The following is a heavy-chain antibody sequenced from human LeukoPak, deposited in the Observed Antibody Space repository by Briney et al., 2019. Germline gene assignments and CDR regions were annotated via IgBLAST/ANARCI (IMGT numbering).Heavy chain of an antibody. CDR3: ASLDTAKQPLANH. CDR2: IREDRGQE. V-gene: IGHV3-7*03. D-gene: IGHD5-18*01. Sequence: PGGSLRLSCVASGLTVSNHWMSWVRQAPGKGLEWVANIREDRGQEYYVDSVEGRFTISKNSAKNSLYLQMNTLRVEDTAMYYCASLDTAKQPLANHWGQGTLVTVSS. CDR1: GLTVSNHW. J-gene: IGHJ5*02.